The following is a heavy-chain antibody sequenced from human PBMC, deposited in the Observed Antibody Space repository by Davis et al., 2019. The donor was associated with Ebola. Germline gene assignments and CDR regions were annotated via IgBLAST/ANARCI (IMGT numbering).Heavy chain of an antibody. J-gene: IGHJ4*02. CDR1: GFTFSISG. D-gene: IGHD3-10*01. CDR3: AKDRGTMVRGVIY. Sequence: PGGSLRLSCAASGFTFSISGMHWVRQAPGKGLEWVAFIRSDGSVKYYADSLKGRFTIARDYSKNTLSLQMNSLRAEDTAVYYCAKDRGTMVRGVIYWGQGTLVTVSS. CDR2: IRSDGSVK. V-gene: IGHV3-30*02.